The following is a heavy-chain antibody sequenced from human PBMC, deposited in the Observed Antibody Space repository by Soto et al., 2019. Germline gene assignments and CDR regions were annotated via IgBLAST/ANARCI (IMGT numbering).Heavy chain of an antibody. CDR2: IFHDERT. Sequence: PSETLSLTCAVSGYPISSGYYWGWIRQPPGKGLEWIATIFHDERTYYNPSLKSRVTISIDTSKNQLSVRLSSVTAADTAVYYCVRERGHCTSAGCYGWFDPWGQGTLVTVSS. CDR3: VRERGHCTSAGCYGWFDP. J-gene: IGHJ5*02. CDR1: GYPISSGYY. D-gene: IGHD2-2*01. V-gene: IGHV4-38-2*02.